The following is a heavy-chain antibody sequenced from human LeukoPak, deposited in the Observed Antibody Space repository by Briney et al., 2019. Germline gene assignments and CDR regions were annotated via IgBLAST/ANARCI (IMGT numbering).Heavy chain of an antibody. CDR1: GFKFSDHY. D-gene: IGHD2-2*01. Sequence: GGSQRLSCAASGFKFSDHYIDWVRQAPGKGLEWVAFIRYDGSNKYYADSVKGRFTISRDNSKNTLYLQMNSLRAEDTAVYYCAKDHISLAGIAQCSSTSCLFDYWGQGTLVTVSS. J-gene: IGHJ4*02. V-gene: IGHV3-30*02. CDR3: AKDHISLAGIAQCSSTSCLFDY. CDR2: IRYDGSNK.